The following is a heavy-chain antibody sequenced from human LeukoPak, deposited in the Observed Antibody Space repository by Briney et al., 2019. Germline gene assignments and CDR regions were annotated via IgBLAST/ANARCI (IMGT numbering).Heavy chain of an antibody. CDR1: GGPISSSSYY. J-gene: IGHJ3*02. Sequence: PSETLSLTCTVSGGPISSSSYYWGWIRQPPGKGLEWIGSIYYSGSTYYTPSLKSRVTISVHTSKNQFSLKLSSVSAADTAVYYCARYSMGSSGYYYGGFDAFDIWGQGTMVTVSS. D-gene: IGHD3-22*01. CDR2: IYYSGST. CDR3: ARYSMGSSGYYYGGFDAFDI. V-gene: IGHV4-39*01.